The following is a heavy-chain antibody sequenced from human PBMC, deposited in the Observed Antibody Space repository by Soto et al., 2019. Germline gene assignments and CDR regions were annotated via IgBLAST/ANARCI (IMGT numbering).Heavy chain of an antibody. J-gene: IGHJ4*02. CDR2: ISSSGSTI. CDR3: AKVPTVVTLALD. V-gene: IGHV3-48*03. D-gene: IGHD4-17*01. Sequence: WGSLRLSCAASGFTFISYEINFFRQAPGKGLEWVSYISSSGSTIYYADSVKGRFTISRDNSKNTLYLQMNSLRAEDTAVYYCAKVPTVVTLALDWGQGTLVTVSS. CDR1: GFTFISYE.